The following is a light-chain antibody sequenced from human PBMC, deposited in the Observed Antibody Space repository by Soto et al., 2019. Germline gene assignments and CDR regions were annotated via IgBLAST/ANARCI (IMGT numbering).Light chain of an antibody. J-gene: IGKJ1*01. CDR2: WAS. CDR3: EQYYSTLT. V-gene: IGKV4-1*01. CDR1: QSVLYSSNNKDY. Sequence: DIVITQSPDSLAVSLGERATINCKSGQSVLYSSNNKDYLAWYQQKPGQPPKLLIYWASTREAGVPDRFSGSGSGTDYTLNISSLQAEDVAVYYWEQYYSTLTFGQGTKVEIK.